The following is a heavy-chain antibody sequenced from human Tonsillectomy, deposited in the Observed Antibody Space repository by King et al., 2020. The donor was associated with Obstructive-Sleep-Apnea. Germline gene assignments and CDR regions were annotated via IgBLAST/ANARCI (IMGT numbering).Heavy chain of an antibody. V-gene: IGHV3-30*18. CDR3: AKDRGFGEKPTQFDY. D-gene: IGHD3-10*01. CDR1: GFAFTSYG. CDR2: ISYDGSNK. J-gene: IGHJ4*02. Sequence: QLVQSGGGVVQPGRSLRLSCAASGFAFTSYGMHWVRQAPGKGLEWWAVISYDGSNKYYADSVKGRFTISRDNSKNTLSLHMNSLRLEDTAVYYCAKDRGFGEKPTQFDYWGQGTLVTVSS.